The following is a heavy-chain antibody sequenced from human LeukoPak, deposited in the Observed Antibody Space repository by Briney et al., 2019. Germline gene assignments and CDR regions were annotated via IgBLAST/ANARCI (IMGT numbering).Heavy chain of an antibody. V-gene: IGHV3-11*04. CDR3: ARGVLEWLSPFDY. Sequence: PGGSLRLSCAASGFTFSDYYKSWIRQAPGKGLEWVSYISSSGSTIYYADSVKGRFTISRDNAKNSLYLQMNSLRAEDTAVYYCARGVLEWLSPFDYWGQGTLVTVSS. CDR1: GFTFSDYY. D-gene: IGHD3-3*01. CDR2: ISSSGSTI. J-gene: IGHJ4*02.